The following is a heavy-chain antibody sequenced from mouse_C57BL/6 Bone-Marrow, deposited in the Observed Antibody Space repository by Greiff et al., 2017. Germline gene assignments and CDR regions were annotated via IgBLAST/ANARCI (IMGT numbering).Heavy chain of an antibody. CDR2: ISDGGSYT. CDR1: GFTFSSYA. J-gene: IGHJ4*01. D-gene: IGHD1-1*01. V-gene: IGHV5-4*03. CDR3: ARHHYYYYGSSYAMDY. Sequence: EVKLVESGGGLVKPGGSLKLSCAASGFTFSSYAMSWVRQTPEKRLEWVATISDGGSYTYYPDNVKGRFTISRDNAKNNLYLQMSHLKSEDTAMYYCARHHYYYYGSSYAMDYWGQGTSVTVSS.